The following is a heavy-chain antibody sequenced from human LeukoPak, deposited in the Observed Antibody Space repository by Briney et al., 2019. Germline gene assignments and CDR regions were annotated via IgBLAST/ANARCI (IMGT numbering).Heavy chain of an antibody. CDR3: ARDQEAFDY. CDR2: IYPRDGST. J-gene: IGHJ4*02. CDR1: GYSFTSNY. V-gene: IGHV1-46*01. Sequence: ASVKVSCNASGYSFTSNYIHWVRQAPVQGLEWMGMIYPRDGSTSYAQKFQGRVTVTRDTSTRTVHMELSGLRSEDTAVYYCARDQEAFDYWGQGTLVTVSS.